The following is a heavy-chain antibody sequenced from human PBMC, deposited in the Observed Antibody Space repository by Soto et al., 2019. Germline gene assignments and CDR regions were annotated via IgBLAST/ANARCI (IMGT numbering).Heavy chain of an antibody. Sequence: NLSLPCTVSGGSVSSGSYYWSWIRQPPGKGLEWIGYIYYSGSTNYNPSLKSRVTISVDTSKNQFSLKLSSVTAADTAVYYCARDGYTKNWFDPWGQGKLVTV. CDR1: GGSVSSGSYY. D-gene: IGHD5-12*01. CDR3: ARDGYTKNWFDP. J-gene: IGHJ5*02. CDR2: IYYSGST. V-gene: IGHV4-61*01.